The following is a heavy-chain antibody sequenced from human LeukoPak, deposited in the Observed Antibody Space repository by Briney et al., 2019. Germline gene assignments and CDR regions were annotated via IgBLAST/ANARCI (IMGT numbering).Heavy chain of an antibody. V-gene: IGHV4-34*01. J-gene: IGHJ5*02. CDR2: INHSGST. Sequence: PSETLSLTCAVYGGSFSGCYWSWIRQPPGKGLEWIGEINHSGSTNYNPSLKSRVTISVDTSKNQFSLKLSSVTAADTAVYYCARGRGARSSRWYNWFDPWGQGTLVTVSS. CDR1: GGSFSGCY. CDR3: ARGRGARSSRWYNWFDP. D-gene: IGHD6-13*01.